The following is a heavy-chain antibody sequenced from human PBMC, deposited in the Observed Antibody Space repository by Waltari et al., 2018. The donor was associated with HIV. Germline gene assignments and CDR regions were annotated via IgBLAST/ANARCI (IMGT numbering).Heavy chain of an antibody. Sequence: QVHLVQSGAEMKKPGASVKVACRTSGYSFTAHFIHWVRQAPGQGLEWMGKLNPYNVATRLRGKFQGRVAMTMDPSTGSAYMELSKLTSDDTAIYYCARQYTDSAPYFDNWGPGTHSTVSS. CDR2: LNPYNVAT. CDR1: GYSFTAHF. V-gene: IGHV1-2*02. CDR3: ARQYTDSAPYFDN. D-gene: IGHD2-15*01. J-gene: IGHJ4*02.